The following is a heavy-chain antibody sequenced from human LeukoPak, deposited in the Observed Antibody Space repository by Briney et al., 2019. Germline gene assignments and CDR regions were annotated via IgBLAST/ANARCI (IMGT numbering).Heavy chain of an antibody. CDR2: IIPIFGTA. V-gene: IGHV1-69*05. J-gene: IGHJ5*02. CDR3: ATDRVREDWFDP. Sequence: ASVKVSCKASGGTFSSYAISWVRQAPGQGLEWMGGIIPIFGTANYAQKFQGRVTITTDESTSTAYMELSSLRSEDTAVYYCATDRVREDWFDPWGQGTLVTVSS. D-gene: IGHD3-10*01. CDR1: GGTFSSYA.